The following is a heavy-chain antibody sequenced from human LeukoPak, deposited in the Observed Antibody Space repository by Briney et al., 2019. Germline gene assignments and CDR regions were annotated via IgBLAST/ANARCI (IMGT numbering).Heavy chain of an antibody. CDR1: GFTFSRYA. D-gene: IGHD3-10*01. CDR3: ASQKYYYGSGSYYYFDY. Sequence: GGSLRLSCAASGFTFSRYAMSWVRQAPGKGLEWVSAISGSGGSTFYANSVKGRCTISRDNSKNTLYLKMNSLRAEDTAVYYCASQKYYYGSGSYYYFDYWGQGTLVTVSS. J-gene: IGHJ4*02. V-gene: IGHV3-23*01. CDR2: ISGSGGST.